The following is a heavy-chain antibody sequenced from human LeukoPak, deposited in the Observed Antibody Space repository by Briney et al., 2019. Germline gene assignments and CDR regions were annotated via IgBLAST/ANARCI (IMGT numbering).Heavy chain of an antibody. D-gene: IGHD5-18*01. J-gene: IGHJ4*02. CDR1: GHTLTQLS. V-gene: IGHV1-24*01. CDR3: AAVRTGPQDFNDDTAIRNPFDY. CDR2: FHPEDGAP. Sequence: GAAVRVSCKVSGHTLTQLSIHWVRQAPGKGLEWMGDFHPEDGAPNFAQNFQGRISMTEDTSIDTAYLDLTSLTSDDTAVYFCAAVRTGPQDFNDDTAIRNPFDYWGQGTLVIVSS.